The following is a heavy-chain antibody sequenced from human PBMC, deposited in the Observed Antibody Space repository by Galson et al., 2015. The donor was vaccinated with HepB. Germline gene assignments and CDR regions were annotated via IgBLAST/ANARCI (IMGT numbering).Heavy chain of an antibody. CDR1: GFSLSTSGVG. CDR2: IFWNDDK. D-gene: IGHD3-22*01. Sequence: PALVKPTQTLTLTCTFSGFSLSTSGVGVGWIRQPPGKALEWLALIFWNDDKRYSPSLKSRLTITKDTPKNQVVLTMTNMDPVDTATYFCARRRGGDYSDSFDIWGQGTVVTVSS. V-gene: IGHV2-5*01. J-gene: IGHJ3*02. CDR3: ARRRGGDYSDSFDI.